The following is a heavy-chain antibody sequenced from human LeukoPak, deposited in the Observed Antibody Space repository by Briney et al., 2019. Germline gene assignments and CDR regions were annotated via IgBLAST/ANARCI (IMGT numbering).Heavy chain of an antibody. CDR1: GFTFSSYW. CDR3: ARDADRGWYPY. V-gene: IGHV3-7*05. Sequence: PRGSLRLSCAASGFTFSSYWMSWVRQAPGKGLEWVANIKQDGSDKNYVDSVKGRFTISRDTSKNTLYLQMDSLRAEDTAVYYCARDADRGWYPYWGQGTLVIVSS. D-gene: IGHD6-19*01. J-gene: IGHJ4*02. CDR2: IKQDGSDK.